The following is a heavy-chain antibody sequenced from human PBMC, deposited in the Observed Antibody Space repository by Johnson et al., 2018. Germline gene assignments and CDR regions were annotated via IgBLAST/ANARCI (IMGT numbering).Heavy chain of an antibody. Sequence: QVQLQESGPGLVKXSETLSLTCIVSGGSISSYYWSWIRQPPGKGLEWIGYMHYSGSTSYNPSLKSRVTISVATSKNQFSLKLSSVTAAATAVYYWARVRGGSWTFGYWGQGTLVTVSS. CDR3: ARVRGGSWTFGY. CDR2: MHYSGST. CDR1: GGSISSYY. J-gene: IGHJ4*02. D-gene: IGHD2-15*01. V-gene: IGHV4-59*01.